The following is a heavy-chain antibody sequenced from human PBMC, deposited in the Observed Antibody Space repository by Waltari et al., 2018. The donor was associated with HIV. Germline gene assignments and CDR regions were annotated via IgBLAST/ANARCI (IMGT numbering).Heavy chain of an antibody. V-gene: IGHV2-70*04. CDR2: IDWDGDE. CDR1: GFSLSTKGMR. CDR3: ARTHPAIVGAIRGSPGAFDY. D-gene: IGHD1-26*01. J-gene: IGHJ4*02. Sequence: QVTLNESGPALVKPTQTLTLTCTLSGFSLSTKGMRVNWIRQPPGKALEWLGRIDWDGDEFYSTSLRTRVRISTDTSKTQVVLTMTNRDPVDTATYYCARTHPAIVGAIRGSPGAFDYWGQGILVTVSS.